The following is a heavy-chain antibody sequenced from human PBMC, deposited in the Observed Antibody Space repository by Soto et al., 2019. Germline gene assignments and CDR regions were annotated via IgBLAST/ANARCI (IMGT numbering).Heavy chain of an antibody. CDR3: AREHNYYGSGDGLDY. V-gene: IGHV1-2*04. CDR1: GYTFTGYY. Sequence: GASVKVSCKASGYTFTGYYMHWVRQAPGQGLEWMGWINPNSGGTNYAQKFQGWVTMTRDTSISTAYMELSRLRSDDTAVYYCAREHNYYGSGDGLDYWGQGTLVTVSS. CDR2: INPNSGGT. J-gene: IGHJ4*02. D-gene: IGHD3-10*01.